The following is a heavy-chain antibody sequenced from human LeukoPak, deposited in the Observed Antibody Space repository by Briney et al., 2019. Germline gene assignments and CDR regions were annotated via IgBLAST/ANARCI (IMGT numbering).Heavy chain of an antibody. CDR3: AKEERPIVVIAAAIIDY. V-gene: IGHV3-23*01. D-gene: IGHD2-2*01. J-gene: IGHJ4*02. CDR1: GFTFSNYA. Sequence: GGSLRLSCAASGFTFSNYAMSWVRQAPGKGLEWVSAISGSGGSTYYADSVKGRFTISRDNSKNTLYLQMNSLRAEDTAVYYCAKEERPIVVIAAAIIDYWGQGTLVTVSS. CDR2: ISGSGGST.